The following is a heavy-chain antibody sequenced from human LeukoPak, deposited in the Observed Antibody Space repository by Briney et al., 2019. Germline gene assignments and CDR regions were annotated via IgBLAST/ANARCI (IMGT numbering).Heavy chain of an antibody. D-gene: IGHD2/OR15-2a*01. CDR1: GFTFSSHT. Sequence: GGSPRLSCAASGFTFSSHTMNWVRQAPGKGLEWVACVSSNVNKMYYAESVRGRFTVSRDNAGNSLSLQMDSLRAEDTAVYYCTRELLSLHQGLDSWGQGTLVTVSS. CDR3: TRELLSLHQGLDS. CDR2: VSSNVNKM. V-gene: IGHV3-21*06. J-gene: IGHJ5*01.